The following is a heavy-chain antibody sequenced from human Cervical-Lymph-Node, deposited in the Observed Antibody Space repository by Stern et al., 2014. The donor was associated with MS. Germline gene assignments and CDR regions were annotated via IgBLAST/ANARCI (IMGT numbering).Heavy chain of an antibody. CDR1: RFTFTNYA. V-gene: IGHV1-3*01. CDR3: AREKRGATGTLFDF. J-gene: IGHJ4*01. D-gene: IGHD1-1*01. Sequence: VQLVQSGAEVRKPGASVKLSCKASRFTFTNYAIHWVRQAPGQRLELMGWINAANGARKYSQKCQDRFTMTRDTSAGTAYMELSSLTSEDTAIYYCAREKRGATGTLFDFWGQGTLVTVSS. CDR2: INAANGAR.